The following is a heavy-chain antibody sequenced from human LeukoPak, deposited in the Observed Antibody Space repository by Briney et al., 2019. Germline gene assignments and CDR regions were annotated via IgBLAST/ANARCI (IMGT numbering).Heavy chain of an antibody. V-gene: IGHV3-53*05. CDR3: ATDPGLRWSFDF. CDR2: IYNTEST. J-gene: IGHJ4*02. CDR1: GFTVRSHR. Sequence: PGESLRLSCAASGFTVRSHRLIWVRQAPGKGLEWVSVIYNTESTYYADSVMGRFIISRDISKNTLYLQINGLRPDDTALYYCATDPGLRWSFDFWGQGTLVTVSS. D-gene: IGHD4-23*01.